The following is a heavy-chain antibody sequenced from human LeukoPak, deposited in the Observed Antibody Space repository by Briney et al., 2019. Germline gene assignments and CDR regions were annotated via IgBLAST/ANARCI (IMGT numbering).Heavy chain of an antibody. CDR1: GFTFSSYD. V-gene: IGHV3-13*01. J-gene: IGHJ6*02. Sequence: QSGVSLRLSCAASGFTFSSYDMHWVRHTTGKGLEWVSSIGIAGDTYYPGSVKGRFTISRENAKNSLYLQMNSLRAGDTAVYYCARAPPYSSASWGYYGMDVWGQGTTVTVSS. CDR3: ARAPPYSSASWGYYGMDV. D-gene: IGHD6-6*01. CDR2: IGIAGDT.